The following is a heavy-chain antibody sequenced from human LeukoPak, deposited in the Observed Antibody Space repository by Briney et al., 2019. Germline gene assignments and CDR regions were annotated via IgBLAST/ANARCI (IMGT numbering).Heavy chain of an antibody. D-gene: IGHD3-9*01. CDR3: ARDFTGPLPQTASVVTSAGRGNWFDP. J-gene: IGHJ5*02. V-gene: IGHV1-2*02. CDR1: GYTFTGYY. Sequence: ASVKVSCKASGYTFTGYYMHWVRQAPGQGLEWMGWINPNSGGTNYAQKFQGRVTMTRDTSISTAYMELSRLRSDDTAVYYCARDFTGPLPQTASVVTSAGRGNWFDPWGQGTLVTVSS. CDR2: INPNSGGT.